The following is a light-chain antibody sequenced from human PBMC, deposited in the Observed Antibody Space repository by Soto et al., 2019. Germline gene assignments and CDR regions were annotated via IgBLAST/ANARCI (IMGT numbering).Light chain of an antibody. J-gene: IGKJ1*01. V-gene: IGKV3-15*01. CDR2: GAS. CDR3: QQYNNWPPWT. CDR1: QSVSGN. Sequence: EIVLTQSPGTVSLSPGEGASLSCRASQSVSGNQIAWYQQRPGQTPRLLIYGASTRATGIPARFSGSGSGTEFTLTISSLQSEDFAVYYCQQYNNWPPWTFGQGTKVDIK.